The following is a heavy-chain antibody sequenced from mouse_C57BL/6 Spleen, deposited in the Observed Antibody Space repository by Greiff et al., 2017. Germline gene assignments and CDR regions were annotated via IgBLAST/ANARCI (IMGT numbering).Heavy chain of an antibody. CDR1: GFTFSDAW. CDR3: TVVGEDYAMDY. D-gene: IGHD1-1*01. V-gene: IGHV6-6*01. J-gene: IGHJ4*01. Sequence: EVQLVESGGGLVQPGGSMKLSCAASGFTFSDAWMDWVRQSPEQGLEWVAEIRNKANNHATYYAESVKGRFTISREDSKSSVYQQMNSLRAEDTGMYYCTVVGEDYAMDYWGQGTSVTVSS. CDR2: IRNKANNHAT.